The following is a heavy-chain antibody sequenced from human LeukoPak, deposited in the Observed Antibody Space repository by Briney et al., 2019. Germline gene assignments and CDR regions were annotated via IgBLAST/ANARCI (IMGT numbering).Heavy chain of an antibody. J-gene: IGHJ4*02. CDR3: TTDSLLIWDC. CDR2: IKSKTDGETT. V-gene: IGHV3-15*01. CDR1: GFTFSNAW. D-gene: IGHD3-9*01. Sequence: GGSLRLSCAASGFTFSNAWMSWVRQAPGKGLEWVGRIKSKTDGETTDYAAPVKGRFTISRDDSANMLYLQMNSLKTEDTAVYYCTTDSLLIWDCWGQGTLVTVSS.